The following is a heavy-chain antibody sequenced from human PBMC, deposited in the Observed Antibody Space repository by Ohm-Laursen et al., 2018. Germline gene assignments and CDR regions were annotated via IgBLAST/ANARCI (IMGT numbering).Heavy chain of an antibody. J-gene: IGHJ4*02. CDR3: TKDMSPNGIWDFDY. Sequence: SLRLSCTASGFTFSDYYMSWIRQAPGKGLEWVSTSIGSDGRSYYADSVKGRFTISRDESKNTLYLQMTSLRVEDTAIYYCTKDMSPNGIWDFDYWGQGTRVTVSS. CDR2: SIGSDGRS. D-gene: IGHD2-8*01. CDR1: GFTFSDYY. V-gene: IGHV3-23*01.